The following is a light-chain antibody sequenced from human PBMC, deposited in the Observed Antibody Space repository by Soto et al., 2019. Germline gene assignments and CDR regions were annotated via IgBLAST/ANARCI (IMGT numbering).Light chain of an antibody. CDR3: QQSYSTPPT. CDR2: AAS. CDR1: QSIRSD. J-gene: IGKJ2*01. V-gene: IGKV1-39*01. Sequence: DIQMTQSPSSLSASVGDRVTITCRASQSIRSDLNWYQQKPGKAPKHLIYAASSLQSGVPSRFSGSGSGTDFTLTISSLQPEDFATYYCQQSYSTPPTFGQGTKLEIK.